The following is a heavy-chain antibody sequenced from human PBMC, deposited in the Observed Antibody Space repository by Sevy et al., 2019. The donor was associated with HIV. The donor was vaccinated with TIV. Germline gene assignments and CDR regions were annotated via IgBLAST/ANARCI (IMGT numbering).Heavy chain of an antibody. J-gene: IGHJ4*01. CDR1: GFNFRTYS. CDR3: ARDFTIFGVVSGIDY. D-gene: IGHD3-3*01. Sequence: GGSLSLSCAASGFNFRTYSMNWVRQAPGKGLEWLSSISDDSRYIYYSDSVKGRFTISRANAKNLLFLQMNNLRVEDTGIYYCARDFTIFGVVSGIDYWGQGNLVTVSS. CDR2: ISDDSRYI. V-gene: IGHV3-21*04.